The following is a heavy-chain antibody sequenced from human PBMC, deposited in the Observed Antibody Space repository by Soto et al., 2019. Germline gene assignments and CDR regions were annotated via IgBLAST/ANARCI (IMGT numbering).Heavy chain of an antibody. CDR2: IYYSGST. V-gene: IGHV4-59*01. Sequence: SETLSLTCTVSGGSISSYYWSWIRQPPGKGLEWIGYIYYSGSTNYNPSLKSRVTISVDTSKNQFSLKLSSVTAADTAVYYCAGQNCSSTSCSYDYWGQGTLVTGSS. CDR1: GGSISSYY. J-gene: IGHJ4*02. CDR3: AGQNCSSTSCSYDY. D-gene: IGHD2-2*01.